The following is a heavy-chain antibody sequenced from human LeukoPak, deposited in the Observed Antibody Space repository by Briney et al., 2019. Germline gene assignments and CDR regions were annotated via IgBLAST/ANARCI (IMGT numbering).Heavy chain of an antibody. CDR2: ISGDGGST. J-gene: IGHJ1*01. V-gene: IGHV3-43*02. CDR1: GFTFDSYA. CDR3: ARDSQEFFQH. Sequence: GGSLRLSCAASGFTFDSYAIHWVRQALGKGLEWVSLISGDGGSTYYADSMKGRFTISRDNSKNSLYLQMNSLRTEDTALYYCARDSQEFFQHWGQGTLVTVSS.